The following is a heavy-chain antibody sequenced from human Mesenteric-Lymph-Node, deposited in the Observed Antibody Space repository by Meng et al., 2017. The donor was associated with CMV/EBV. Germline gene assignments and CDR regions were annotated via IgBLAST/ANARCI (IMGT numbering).Heavy chain of an antibody. D-gene: IGHD2-2*01. CDR2: ISSNNGNT. V-gene: IGHV1-18*01. Sequence: VKVSCKASGYSFGITWVRQAPGQGLEWMGWISSNNGNTNYARKFKDRITMTTDTSTNTAYMELRSLTSDDSAVYYCARDNSGCSGTTCYDYFDYWGQGTLVTVSS. J-gene: IGHJ4*02. CDR3: ARDNSGCSGTTCYDYFDY. CDR1: GYSFG.